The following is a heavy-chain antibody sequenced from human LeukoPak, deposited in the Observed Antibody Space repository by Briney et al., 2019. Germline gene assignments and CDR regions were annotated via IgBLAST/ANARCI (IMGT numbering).Heavy chain of an antibody. CDR1: GFTFSSYA. J-gene: IGHJ4*02. D-gene: IGHD3-10*01. CDR3: AKGPMVRGVMKTLDY. Sequence: PGGSLRLSCAASGFTFSSYAMSWVRQAPGKGLEWVSAISGSGGSTYYADSVKGRFTISRDNSKNTLYLQMNSLRAEDTAVYYCAKGPMVRGVMKTLDYWGQGTLVTVSS. V-gene: IGHV3-23*01. CDR2: ISGSGGST.